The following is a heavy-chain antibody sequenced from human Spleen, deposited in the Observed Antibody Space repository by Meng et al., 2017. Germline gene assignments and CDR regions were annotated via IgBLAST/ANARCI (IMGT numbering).Heavy chain of an antibody. CDR2: ISAYNGNT. J-gene: IGHJ4*02. CDR3: ARTQCSGGICYSSDY. V-gene: IGHV1-18*01. Sequence: QVQLVQAGAEVKKRGASVKVSCKASGYTFTSYGISWVRQAPGQGLEWMGWISAYNGNTNYAQKLQGRVTMTTDTSTSTAYMELRSLRSDDTAMYYCARTQCSGGICYSSDYWGQGTLVTVSS. D-gene: IGHD2-15*01. CDR1: GYTFTSYG.